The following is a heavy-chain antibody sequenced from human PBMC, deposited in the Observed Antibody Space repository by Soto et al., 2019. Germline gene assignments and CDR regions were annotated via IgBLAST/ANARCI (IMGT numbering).Heavy chain of an antibody. CDR1: GFTVSSNY. D-gene: IGHD3-9*01. CDR2: IYSGGST. J-gene: IGHJ6*02. V-gene: IGHV3-53*01. CDR3: ARGGLGYYYYYGMDV. Sequence: GSLRLSCAASGFTVSSNYMSWVRQAPGKGLEWVSVIYSGGSTYYADSVKGRFTISRDNSKNTLYLQMNSLRAEDTAVYYCARGGLGYYYYYGMDVWGQGTTVTVSS.